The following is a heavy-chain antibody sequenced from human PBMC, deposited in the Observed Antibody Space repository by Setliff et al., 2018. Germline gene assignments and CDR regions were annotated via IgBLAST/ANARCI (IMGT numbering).Heavy chain of an antibody. Sequence: SETLSLTCNVSADSISSSYDYWAWIRQPPGKGLEWVGSIYNSGSTYYNPSLKSRVSISVDTSKNQFSLKLSSVTAADTAVYYCARLGYRGDLDYWGQGTLVTVSS. V-gene: IGHV4-39*01. CDR1: ADSISSSYDY. J-gene: IGHJ4*02. D-gene: IGHD5-12*01. CDR2: IYNSGST. CDR3: ARLGYRGDLDY.